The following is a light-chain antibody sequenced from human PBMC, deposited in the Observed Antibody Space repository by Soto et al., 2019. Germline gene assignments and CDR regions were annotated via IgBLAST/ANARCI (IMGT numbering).Light chain of an antibody. V-gene: IGLV2-14*01. J-gene: IGLJ3*02. CDR1: SSDVGGHNY. CDR3: NSYTSRMTWV. CDR2: EVS. Sequence: QSALTQPASVSGSPGQSITISCTGTSSDVGGHNYVSWYQQHPGKAPKLIIYEVSNRPSGVSYRFSASKSGNTASLTISGLHAEDEADYYCNSYTSRMTWVFGEGTKLTVL.